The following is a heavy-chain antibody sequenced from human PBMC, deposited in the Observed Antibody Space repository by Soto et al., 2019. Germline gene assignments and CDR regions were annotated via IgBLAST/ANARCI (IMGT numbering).Heavy chain of an antibody. CDR1: GYTFTSYD. Sequence: ASVKVSCKASGYTFTSYDINWVRQATGQGLEWMGWMNPNSGNTGYAQKFQGRVTMTRNTSISTAYMELSSLRSEDTAVYYCARLSSSWYERVDYWGQGTLVTVSS. J-gene: IGHJ4*02. CDR3: ARLSSSWYERVDY. CDR2: MNPNSGNT. D-gene: IGHD6-13*01. V-gene: IGHV1-8*01.